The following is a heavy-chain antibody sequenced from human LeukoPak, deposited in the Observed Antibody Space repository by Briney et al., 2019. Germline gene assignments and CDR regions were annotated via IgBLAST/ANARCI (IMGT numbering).Heavy chain of an antibody. CDR2: ISGSAHKI. CDR3: AGRVTGYSSGYVY. V-gene: IGHV3-23*01. J-gene: IGHJ4*02. CDR1: GITFSNYA. D-gene: IGHD5-18*01. Sequence: GGSLRLSCVASGITFSNYAVSWVRQAPVKGLAWVSVISGSAHKIRYADSVKGRFTISRDNSENIVYLQMNNLRAEDTAVYYCAGRVTGYSSGYVYWGQGTLVTVSS.